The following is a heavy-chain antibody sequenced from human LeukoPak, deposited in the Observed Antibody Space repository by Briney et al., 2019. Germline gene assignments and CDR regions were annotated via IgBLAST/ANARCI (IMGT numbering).Heavy chain of an antibody. Sequence: SETLSLTCTVSGGSISSSSYYWGWIRQPPWKGLEWIGSIYYSGSTYYNPSLKSRVTISVDTSKNQFSLKLSSVTAADTAVYYCATIYSSGWYLKRTDYWGQGTLVTVSS. CDR3: ATIYSSGWYLKRTDY. CDR2: IYYSGST. V-gene: IGHV4-39*07. D-gene: IGHD6-19*01. CDR1: GGSISSSSYY. J-gene: IGHJ4*02.